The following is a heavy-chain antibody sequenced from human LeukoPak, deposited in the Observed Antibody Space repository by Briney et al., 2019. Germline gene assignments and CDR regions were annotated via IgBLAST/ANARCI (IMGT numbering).Heavy chain of an antibody. CDR1: GYTSTTYG. D-gene: IGHD2-2*01. CDR2: TYNSYT. J-gene: IGHJ4*02. V-gene: IGHV1-18*01. Sequence: ASVKVSCKASGYTSTTYGISWVRQAPGQGLEWMGWTYNSYTHYAQTLRDRLTMTTDTSTSTSYMELRSLRSDDTAVYYCARALYHTFDYWGQGTLVTVSS. CDR3: ARALYHTFDY.